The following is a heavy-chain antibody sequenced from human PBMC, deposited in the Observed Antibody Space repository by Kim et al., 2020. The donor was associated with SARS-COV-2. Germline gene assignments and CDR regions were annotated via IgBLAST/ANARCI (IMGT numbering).Heavy chain of an antibody. J-gene: IGHJ3*02. Sequence: SYIYYADSVKGRFTISRDNAKNSLYLQMNSLRAEDTAVYYCARAGRAFDIWGQGTMVTVSS. CDR3: ARAGRAFDI. V-gene: IGHV3-21*01. CDR2: SYI.